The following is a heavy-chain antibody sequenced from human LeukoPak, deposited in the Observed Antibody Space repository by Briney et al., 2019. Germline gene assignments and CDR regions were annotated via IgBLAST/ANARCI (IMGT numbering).Heavy chain of an antibody. Sequence: ASVKVSCKTSGYTFTSYDINWVRQAPGQGLEWMGWISAYHGNINYAQKFQGRVTMTTDTFTTTAYMELKSLTSDDTAVYFCARGVTGTTFSDYWGQGTLVSVSS. J-gene: IGHJ4*02. V-gene: IGHV1-18*01. CDR3: ARGVTGTTFSDY. CDR1: GYTFTSYD. CDR2: ISAYHGNI. D-gene: IGHD1-7*01.